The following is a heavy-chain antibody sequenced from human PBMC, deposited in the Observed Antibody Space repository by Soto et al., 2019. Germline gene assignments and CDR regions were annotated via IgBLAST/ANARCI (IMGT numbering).Heavy chain of an antibody. Sequence: QVQLVESGGGVVQPGRSLRLSCAASGFTFSSYGMHWVRQAPGKGLEWVAVIWYDGSNKYYADSVKGRFTISRDNSKNTLYLQMNSLRAEDTAVYYCARGAGKMVRGVKLYYYYAMDVWGQGTMVTVSS. CDR2: IWYDGSNK. D-gene: IGHD3-10*01. CDR3: ARGAGKMVRGVKLYYYYAMDV. CDR1: GFTFSSYG. V-gene: IGHV3-33*01. J-gene: IGHJ6*02.